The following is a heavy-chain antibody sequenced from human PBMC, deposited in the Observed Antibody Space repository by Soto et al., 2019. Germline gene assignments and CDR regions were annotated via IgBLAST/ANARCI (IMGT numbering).Heavy chain of an antibody. CDR3: ARSRGSYYTKLDD. CDR2: IIPMLGAS. V-gene: IGHV1-69*08. J-gene: IGHJ4*02. D-gene: IGHD3-10*01. CDR1: GDTFTGYT. Sequence: QVQLEQSGAEVRKPGSSVKVSCKASGDTFTGYTVTWVRQAPGQGLEWVGRIIPMLGASNYSLRFQGRVSIMEDTSTDKVYMEVQRLTSEDKAVYYGARSRGSYYTKLDDWGQGTLVTVAS.